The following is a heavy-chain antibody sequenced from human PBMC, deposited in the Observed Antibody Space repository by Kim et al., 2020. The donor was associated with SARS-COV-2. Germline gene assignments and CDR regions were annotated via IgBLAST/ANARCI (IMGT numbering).Heavy chain of an antibody. J-gene: IGHJ4*02. CDR2: ISYDGTNK. V-gene: IGHV3-33*05. D-gene: IGHD4-4*01. Sequence: GGSLRLSCAASGFSFNTYGMHWVRQAPGKGLEWLAAISYDGTNKYYADSVRGRFTISRVNSENTLYLQMNSLRLEDTAVYYCAKRRDGYSLFESWGQGTLVTVSS. CDR1: GFSFNTYG. CDR3: AKRRDGYSLFES.